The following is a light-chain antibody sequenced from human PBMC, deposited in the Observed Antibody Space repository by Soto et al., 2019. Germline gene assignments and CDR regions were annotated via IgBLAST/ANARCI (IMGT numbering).Light chain of an antibody. CDR2: GAS. V-gene: IGKV3-20*01. Sequence: EIVLTQSPGTLSLSPGERATLSCRASQSFSSRYLAWYQQRPGQAPRLLIYGASTRATGIPDRFSASGSGTDFTLTISRLEPEDFAVYYCQQYGAALPWAFGQGTKVDTK. CDR1: QSFSSRY. J-gene: IGKJ1*01. CDR3: QQYGAALPWA.